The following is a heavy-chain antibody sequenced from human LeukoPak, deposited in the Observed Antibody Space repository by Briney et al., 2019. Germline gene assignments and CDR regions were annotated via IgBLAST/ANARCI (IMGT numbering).Heavy chain of an antibody. Sequence: ASVKVSCKASGYTFTGYYMHWVRQAPGQGLEWMWWINPNSGDTNYAQKFQGRVTMTRDTSISTAYMELSRLRSDDTAVYYCARVRYRLAETYIDYWGQGTLVTVSS. CDR3: ARVRYRLAETYIDY. D-gene: IGHD3-16*01. J-gene: IGHJ4*02. CDR1: GYTFTGYY. V-gene: IGHV1-2*02. CDR2: INPNSGDT.